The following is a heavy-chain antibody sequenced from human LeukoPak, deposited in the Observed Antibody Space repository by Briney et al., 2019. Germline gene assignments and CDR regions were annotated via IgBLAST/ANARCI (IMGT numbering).Heavy chain of an antibody. D-gene: IGHD3-3*01. CDR2: IRSKAYGGTT. CDR3: SLAYYDFWSGYFDY. J-gene: IGHJ4*02. CDR1: GFTFGDYA. V-gene: IGHV3-49*03. Sequence: GGSLRLSCTASGFTFGDYAMSWFRQAPGKGLEWVGFIRSKAYGGTTEYAASVKGRFTISRDDSKSIAYLQMNSLKTEDTAVYYCSLAYYDFWSGYFDYWGQGTLVTVSS.